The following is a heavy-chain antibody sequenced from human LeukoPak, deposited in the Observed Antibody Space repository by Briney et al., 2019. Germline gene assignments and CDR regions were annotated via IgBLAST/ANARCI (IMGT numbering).Heavy chain of an antibody. Sequence: GGSLRLSCTASGFTFGDYAMSWVRQAPGKGLEWVGFIRSKAYGGTTEYAASVKGRFTISRDDSKSIAYLQMNSLKTEDTTVYYCTRGYLNIIVGAPAGGYWGQGTLVTVSS. J-gene: IGHJ4*02. CDR1: GFTFGDYA. CDR2: IRSKAYGGTT. CDR3: TRGYLNIIVGAPAGGY. V-gene: IGHV3-49*04. D-gene: IGHD1-26*01.